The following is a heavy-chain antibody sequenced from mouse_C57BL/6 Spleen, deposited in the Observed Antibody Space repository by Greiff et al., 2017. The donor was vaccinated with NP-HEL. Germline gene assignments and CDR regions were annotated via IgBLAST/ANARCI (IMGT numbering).Heavy chain of an antibody. Sequence: EVQGVESGGGLVKPGGSLKLSCAASGFTFSSYAMSWVRQTPEKRLEWVATISDGGSYTYYPDNVKGRFTISRDNAKNNLYLQMSHLKSEDTAMYYGDREHYGSCFAYWGQGTLVTVSA. CDR3: DREHYGSCFAY. CDR1: GFTFSSYA. J-gene: IGHJ3*01. CDR2: ISDGGSYT. D-gene: IGHD1-1*01. V-gene: IGHV5-4*01.